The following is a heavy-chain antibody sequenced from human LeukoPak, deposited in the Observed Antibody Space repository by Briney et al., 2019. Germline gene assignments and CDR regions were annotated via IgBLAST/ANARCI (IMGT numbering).Heavy chain of an antibody. CDR2: TYYRSKWYN. CDR1: GDSVSSNSAA. Sequence: SQTLSLTCAISGDSVSSNSAAWNWIRQSPSRGLEWLGRTYYRSKWYNDYAVSVKSRITINPDTSKKQFSLQMNSVTPEDTAVYYCAVTYSSGWTILDYWGQGTLVTVSS. D-gene: IGHD6-19*01. V-gene: IGHV6-1*01. CDR3: AVTYSSGWTILDY. J-gene: IGHJ4*02.